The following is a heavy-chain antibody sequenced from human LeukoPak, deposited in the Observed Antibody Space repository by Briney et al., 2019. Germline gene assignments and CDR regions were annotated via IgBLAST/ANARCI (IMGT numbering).Heavy chain of an antibody. J-gene: IGHJ4*02. CDR2: IGSDGYI. CDR3: ARDIVATINRPFDY. CDR1: GLTFSTSG. V-gene: IGHV3-21*01. D-gene: IGHD5-12*01. Sequence: PGGSLRLSCAVSGLTFSTSGMTWVRQAPGKGLQWVSTIGSDGYIYYADSVKGRFTISRDNAKNSLYLQMNSLRAEDTAVYYCARDIVATINRPFDYWGQGTLVTVSS.